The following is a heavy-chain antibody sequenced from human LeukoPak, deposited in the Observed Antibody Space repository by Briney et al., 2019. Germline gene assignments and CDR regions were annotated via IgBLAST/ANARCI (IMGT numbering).Heavy chain of an antibody. CDR1: GFTFSSYG. Sequence: PGGSLRLSCAASGFTFSSYGIHWVRQAPGKGLEWVAVIWYDGSNKYYADSVKGRFTISRDNSKNTLYLQMNSLRAEDTAVYYCARDRYGDLYYYYYGMDVWGQGTTVTVSS. D-gene: IGHD4-17*01. J-gene: IGHJ6*02. CDR3: ARDRYGDLYYYYYGMDV. CDR2: IWYDGSNK. V-gene: IGHV3-33*01.